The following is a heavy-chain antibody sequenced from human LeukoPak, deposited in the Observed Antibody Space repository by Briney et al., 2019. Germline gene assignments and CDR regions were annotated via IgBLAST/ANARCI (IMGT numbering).Heavy chain of an antibody. D-gene: IGHD1-26*01. CDR1: GVSISTYY. CDR3: AGGTYSGSYSFDY. V-gene: IGHV4-4*07. J-gene: IGHJ4*02. CDR2: IYTSGST. Sequence: PSETLSLTCTVSGVSISTYYRSWVRQPAGKGLEWIGRIYTSGSTTYNPSRKSRVTISEDKTKNHFSLKRSFVPPTATALYYYAGGTYSGSYSFDYWGQGTLVTVSS.